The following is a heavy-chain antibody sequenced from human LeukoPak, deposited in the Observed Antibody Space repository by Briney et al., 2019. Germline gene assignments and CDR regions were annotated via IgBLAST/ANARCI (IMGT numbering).Heavy chain of an antibody. CDR1: GFTFSNAW. CDR3: TTFSPRLLGY. CDR2: IKSKPDGGTT. Sequence: TAGGSLRLSCAASGFTFSNAWMTWVRQAPGKGLEWVGRIKSKPDGGTTDYAAPVKGRFTISRDDSKNTLYLQMNSLKTEDTAVYYCTTFSPRLLGYWGQGSLVTVSS. J-gene: IGHJ4*02. V-gene: IGHV3-15*01. D-gene: IGHD2-21*01.